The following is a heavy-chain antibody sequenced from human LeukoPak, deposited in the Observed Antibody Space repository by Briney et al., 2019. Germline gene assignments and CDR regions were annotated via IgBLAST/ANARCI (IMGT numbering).Heavy chain of an antibody. J-gene: IGHJ5*02. D-gene: IGHD3-10*01. CDR1: GGSFSGYY. CDR2: INHSGST. Sequence: SETLSLTCAVYGGSFSGYYWSWIRQPPGKGLEWIGEINHSGSTNYNPSLKSRVTISVDTSKNQFSLKLSSVTAADTAVYYCARGRRGYGSGSYYKSYNWFDPWGRGTLVTVSS. CDR3: ARGRRGYGSGSYYKSYNWFDP. V-gene: IGHV4-34*01.